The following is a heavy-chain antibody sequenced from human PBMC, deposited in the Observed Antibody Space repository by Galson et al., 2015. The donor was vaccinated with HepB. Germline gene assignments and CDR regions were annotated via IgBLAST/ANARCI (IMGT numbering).Heavy chain of an antibody. CDR2: INAGNGNT. J-gene: IGHJ5*02. V-gene: IGHV1-3*01. CDR3: AREYGITMVRGALNWFDP. Sequence: SVKVSCKASGYTFTSYAMHWVRQAPGQRLEWMGWINAGNGNTKYSQKFQGRVTITRDTSASTAYMELSNLRSEDTAVYYCAREYGITMVRGALNWFDPWGQGTLVTVSS. CDR1: GYTFTSYA. D-gene: IGHD3-10*01.